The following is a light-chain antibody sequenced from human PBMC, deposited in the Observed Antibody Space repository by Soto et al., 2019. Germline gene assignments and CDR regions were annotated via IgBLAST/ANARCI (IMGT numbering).Light chain of an antibody. CDR2: WAS. Sequence: DIVMTQSPDSLAVSLGERATINCKSSQSVLYSPNSKNYLAWYQQKPGQPPKLLIYWASTRESGVPDRFSGSGSGTAFTLTISSLQAEDVAVYYCQQYYSSPHTFGQGTKLEIK. CDR3: QQYYSSPHT. CDR1: QSVLYSPNSKNY. J-gene: IGKJ2*01. V-gene: IGKV4-1*01.